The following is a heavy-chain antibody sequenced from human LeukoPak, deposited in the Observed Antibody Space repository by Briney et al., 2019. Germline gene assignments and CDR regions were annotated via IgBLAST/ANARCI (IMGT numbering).Heavy chain of an antibody. J-gene: IGHJ4*02. D-gene: IGHD3-22*01. V-gene: IGHV3-48*04. CDR2: ISSSGSTI. CDR3: TRDVASSTYHFESSGLLDY. CDR1: GFTFSSYA. Sequence: GGSLRLSCAASGFTFSSYAMSWVRQAPGKGLEWVSYISSSGSTIYYADSVKGRFTISRDNAEKSLYLQMDSPRGEDTAVYYCTRDVASSTYHFESSGLLDYWGQGTLVTVSS.